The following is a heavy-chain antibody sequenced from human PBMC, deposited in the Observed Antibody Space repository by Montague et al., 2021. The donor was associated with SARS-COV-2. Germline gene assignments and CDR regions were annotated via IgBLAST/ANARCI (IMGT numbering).Heavy chain of an antibody. CDR1: GGSISSYY. Sequence: SETLSLTCAVSGGSISSYYWGWIRQPAGKGLEWIGGINTSGSTNYNPSLESRVTMSVDTSKNQLSLKLNSVTAADTAVYYCARGGGIVLIVAAKWFDPWGQGTLVTVSS. D-gene: IGHD2-15*01. J-gene: IGHJ5*02. CDR3: ARGGGIVLIVAAKWFDP. V-gene: IGHV4-59*10. CDR2: INTSGST.